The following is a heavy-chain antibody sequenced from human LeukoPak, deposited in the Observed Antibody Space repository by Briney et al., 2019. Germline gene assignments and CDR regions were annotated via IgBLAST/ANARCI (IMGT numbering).Heavy chain of an antibody. CDR2: INPNSGGT. J-gene: IGHJ4*02. D-gene: IGHD6-25*01. Sequence: GASVKVSCKASGGTFSSYAISWVRQAPGQGLEWMGWINPNSGGTTFAQKFQGRVTMTRDTSISTAYMELSRLRSDDTAVYYCARVRGGIDYWGQGTLVTVSS. CDR1: GGTFSSYA. CDR3: ARVRGGIDY. V-gene: IGHV1-2*02.